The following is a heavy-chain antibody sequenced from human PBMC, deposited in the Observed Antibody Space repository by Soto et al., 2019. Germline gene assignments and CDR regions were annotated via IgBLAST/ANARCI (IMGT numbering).Heavy chain of an antibody. V-gene: IGHV3-13*01. J-gene: IGHJ4*02. D-gene: IGHD6-19*01. Sequence: EVQLVESGGGLVQPGGSLRLSCAASGFTFSSYDMHWVRQATGKGLEWVSAIGTAGDTYYPGSVKGRFTISRENAKNSLYLQMNSMRAGDTAVYYCARAGSPYSSGWYQNFDYWGQGTLVTGSS. CDR3: ARAGSPYSSGWYQNFDY. CDR1: GFTFSSYD. CDR2: IGTAGDT.